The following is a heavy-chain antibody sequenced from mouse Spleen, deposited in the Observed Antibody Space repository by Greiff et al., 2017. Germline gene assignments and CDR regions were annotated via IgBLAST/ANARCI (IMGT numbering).Heavy chain of an antibody. D-gene: IGHD2-10*02. Sequence: DVMLVESGGGLVKLGGSLKLSCAASGFTFSSYYMSWVRQTPEKRLEWVATISSGGGSTYYPDSVKGRFTISRDNAKNTLYLQMSSLNSEDTAVYYCARDRYGKGAMDYWGQGTSVTVSS. CDR1: GFTFSSYY. CDR3: ARDRYGKGAMDY. V-gene: IGHV5-6-4*01. CDR2: ISSGGGST. J-gene: IGHJ4*01.